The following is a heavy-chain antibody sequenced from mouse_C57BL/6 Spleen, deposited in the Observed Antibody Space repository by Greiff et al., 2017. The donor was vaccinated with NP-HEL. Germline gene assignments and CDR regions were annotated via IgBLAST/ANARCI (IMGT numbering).Heavy chain of an antibody. V-gene: IGHV5-9*01. J-gene: IGHJ2*01. CDR3: ARHWGVTTAFDY. CDR2: ISGGGGNT. CDR1: GFTFSSYT. D-gene: IGHD1-2*01. Sequence: EVQRVESGGGLVKPGGSLKLSCAASGFTFSSYTMSWVRQTPEKRLEWVATISGGGGNTYYPDSVKGRFTISRDNAKNTLYLQLSSLRSEDTALYDSARHWGVTTAFDYWGQGTTLTVSS.